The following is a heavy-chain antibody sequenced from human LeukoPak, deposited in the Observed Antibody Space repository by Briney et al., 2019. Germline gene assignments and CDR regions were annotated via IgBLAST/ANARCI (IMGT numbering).Heavy chain of an antibody. CDR3: ARGASGWNYVDY. Sequence: GESLKISCKASGYSFTSYWIGWVRRMPGKGLEWMGIIYLGDSDTRYSPSFQGQVTISADKSITTAYLQWSSLKASDTAVYYCARGASGWNYVDYWGQGTLVTVSS. V-gene: IGHV5-51*01. CDR1: GYSFTSYW. D-gene: IGHD6-19*01. J-gene: IGHJ4*02. CDR2: IYLGDSDT.